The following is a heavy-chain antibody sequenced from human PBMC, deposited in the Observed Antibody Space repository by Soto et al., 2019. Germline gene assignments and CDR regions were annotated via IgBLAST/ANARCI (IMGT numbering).Heavy chain of an antibody. CDR2: ISPLFGTA. V-gene: IGHV1-69*12. Sequence: QVQVVQSGTEVKKPGSSVNVSCKTSGGTFTSYAISWVRQAPGQGLEWMGGISPLFGTANYAHNFQGRVTITADESASTAYMDLSSLTSEDTALYYCAREDLYWGQGTLVTVSS. J-gene: IGHJ4*02. CDR1: GGTFTSYA. CDR3: AREDLY.